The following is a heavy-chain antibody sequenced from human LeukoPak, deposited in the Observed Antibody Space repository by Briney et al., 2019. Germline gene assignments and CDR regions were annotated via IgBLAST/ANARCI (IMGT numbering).Heavy chain of an antibody. J-gene: IGHJ6*02. CDR1: GGSISSYY. Sequence: PSETLSLTCTVSGGSISSYYWSWIRQPAGKGLEWIGRIYTSGSTNYNPSLKSRVTMSVDTSKNQFSLKLSSVTAADTAVYYCARDPLQDFWSGYYGYGMDVWGQGTTVIVSS. D-gene: IGHD3-3*01. CDR3: ARDPLQDFWSGYYGYGMDV. CDR2: IYTSGST. V-gene: IGHV4-4*07.